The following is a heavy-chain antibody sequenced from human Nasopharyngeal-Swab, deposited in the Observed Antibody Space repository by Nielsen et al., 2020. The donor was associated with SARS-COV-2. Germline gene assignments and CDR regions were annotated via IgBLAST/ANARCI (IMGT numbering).Heavy chain of an antibody. D-gene: IGHD1-7*01. J-gene: IGHJ4*02. CDR1: GFTFTSSA. Sequence: SVRVSCKASGFTFTSSAVQWVRQARGQRLEWIGWIVVGSGNTNYAQKFQERVTITRDMSTSTAYMELSSLRSEDTAVYYCAAVDITGTTSPFDYWGQGTLVTASS. CDR3: AAVDITGTTSPFDY. V-gene: IGHV1-58*01. CDR2: IVVGSGNT.